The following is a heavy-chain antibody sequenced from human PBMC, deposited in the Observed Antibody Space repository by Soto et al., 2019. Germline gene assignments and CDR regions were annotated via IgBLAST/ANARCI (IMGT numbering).Heavy chain of an antibody. CDR1: GFTFSSYV. D-gene: IGHD3-22*01. CDR2: TTSSGGST. Sequence: EVQLLESGGGLVQPGGSLRLSCAASGFTFSSYVMSWVRQAPGRGLEWVSGTTSSGGSTYYADSVKGRFTISRDNSKTTLYLQMNSLRAEDTAIYFCAKDLSAYYDSCGYTDSWGQGTLVTVSS. J-gene: IGHJ4*02. V-gene: IGHV3-23*01. CDR3: AKDLSAYYDSCGYTDS.